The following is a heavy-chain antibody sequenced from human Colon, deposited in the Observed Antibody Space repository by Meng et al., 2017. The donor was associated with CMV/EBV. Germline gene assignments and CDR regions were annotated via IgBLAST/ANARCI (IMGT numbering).Heavy chain of an antibody. J-gene: IGHJ5*02. D-gene: IGHD2-2*02. V-gene: IGHV4-38-2*02. CDR2: IYHSGSI. Sequence: GSLRLSCSVSGYSISSGYYWAWIRQPPGKGLEWIGSIYHSGSIYYNPSLKSRVTMSVDTSKNQLSLKLNSVTAAETAVYYCARGSSGFYTINYFDPWGQGALVTVSS. CDR3: ARGSSGFYTINYFDP. CDR1: GYSISSGYY.